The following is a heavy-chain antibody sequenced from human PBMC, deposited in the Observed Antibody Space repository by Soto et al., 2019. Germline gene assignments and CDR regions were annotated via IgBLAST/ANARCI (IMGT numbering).Heavy chain of an antibody. D-gene: IGHD6-6*01. V-gene: IGHV4-31*03. CDR1: DGSISSGGYY. CDR2: IHYSGIT. J-gene: IGHJ4*02. CDR3: ARGKDKDDSSFWHY. Sequence: QVQLQESGPGLVKPSQTLSLTCTVSDGSISSGGYYWTWIRQLPGKGLEWIGFIHYSGITYYSPSLMSRVSISIETSKNHVSLKLSSVTAADTAVYYCARGKDKDDSSFWHYWGQGTPVTVSS.